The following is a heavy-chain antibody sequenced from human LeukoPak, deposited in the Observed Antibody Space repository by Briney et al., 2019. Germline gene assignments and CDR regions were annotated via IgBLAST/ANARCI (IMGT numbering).Heavy chain of an antibody. J-gene: IGHJ6*03. CDR1: GGSISSYY. Sequence: SETLSLTCTVSGGSISSYYWSWIRQPPGKGLEWIGYIYYSGSTNYNPSLKSRVTISVDTSKNQFSLKLGSVTAADTAVYYCARGLPAYYDILTGYSYYYYYYMDVWGKGTTVTISS. V-gene: IGHV4-59*01. CDR2: IYYSGST. D-gene: IGHD3-9*01. CDR3: ARGLPAYYDILTGYSYYYYYYMDV.